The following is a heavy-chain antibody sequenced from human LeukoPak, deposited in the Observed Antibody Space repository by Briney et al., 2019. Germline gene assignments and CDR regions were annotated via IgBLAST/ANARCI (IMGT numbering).Heavy chain of an antibody. CDR1: GGSINSHY. CDR2: IYYSGST. D-gene: IGHD3-3*01. V-gene: IGHV4-59*11. Sequence: PSETLSLTCIVSGGSINSHYWSWIRQPPGKGLEWIGYIYYSGSTNYNPSLKSRVTISVDTSKNQFSLNLSSVTAADTAVCYCARGSGSYRRAGFDYWGQGTLVTVSS. CDR3: ARGSGSYRRAGFDY. J-gene: IGHJ4*02.